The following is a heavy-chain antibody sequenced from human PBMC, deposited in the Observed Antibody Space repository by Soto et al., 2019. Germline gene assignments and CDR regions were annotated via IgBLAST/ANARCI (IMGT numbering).Heavy chain of an antibody. D-gene: IGHD3-22*01. CDR2: ISGSGGST. CDR3: AKDQEWRYYDSSGSFDY. V-gene: IGHV3-23*01. Sequence: GGSLRLSCAASGFTFSSYAMSWVRQAPGKGLEWVSAISGSGGSTYYAYSVKGRFTISRDNAKNTLYLQMNSLRAEDTAGYYCAKDQEWRYYDSSGSFDYWGQGTLVTVSS. CDR1: GFTFSSYA. J-gene: IGHJ4*02.